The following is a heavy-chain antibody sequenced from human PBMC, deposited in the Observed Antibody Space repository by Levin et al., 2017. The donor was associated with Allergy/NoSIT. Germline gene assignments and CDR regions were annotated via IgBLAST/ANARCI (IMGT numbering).Heavy chain of an antibody. CDR1: GFTFSGYG. J-gene: IGHJ4*02. V-gene: IGHV3-33*01. CDR3: ARSQDELDY. Sequence: GESLKISCAASGFTFSGYGIHWVRQAPGKGLEWVAVIWYDGSKKYYADSVKGRFTISRDDSKNTLYLQMNSLTPEDTAVYYCARSQDELDYWGQGTLVTVSS. CDR2: IWYDGSKK. D-gene: IGHD5-24*01.